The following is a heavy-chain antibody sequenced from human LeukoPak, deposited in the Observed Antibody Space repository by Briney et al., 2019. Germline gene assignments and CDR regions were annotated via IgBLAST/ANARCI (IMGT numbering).Heavy chain of an antibody. CDR2: VSSDGSIK. J-gene: IGHJ4*02. V-gene: IGHV3-30*03. CDR3: ARDQGFFDY. CDR1: GFTFSSYS. Sequence: GGSLRLSCAASGFTFSSYSMNWVRQAPGKGLDWVAIVSSDGSIKYYADSVKGRFTISRDNSKNTLYLQMNSLRVEDTAVYYCARDQGFFDYWGQGTLVTVSS.